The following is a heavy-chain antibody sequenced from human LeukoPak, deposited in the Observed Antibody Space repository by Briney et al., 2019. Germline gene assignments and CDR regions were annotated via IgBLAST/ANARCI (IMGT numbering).Heavy chain of an antibody. Sequence: PGGSLRLSCAASGFTFSSYGMHWVRQAPGKGLEWVAFIRYDGSNKYHADSVKGRFTISRDNSKNTLYLQMDSLRADDTAVYYCAKEDPHTSGWYGVDYWGQGTLVTVSS. J-gene: IGHJ4*02. CDR3: AKEDPHTSGWYGVDY. V-gene: IGHV3-30*02. CDR2: IRYDGSNK. D-gene: IGHD6-19*01. CDR1: GFTFSSYG.